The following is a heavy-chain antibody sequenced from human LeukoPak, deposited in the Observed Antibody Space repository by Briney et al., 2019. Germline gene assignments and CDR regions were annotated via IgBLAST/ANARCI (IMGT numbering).Heavy chain of an antibody. J-gene: IGHJ5*02. CDR2: FDPEDGET. CDR1: GYTLTELS. D-gene: IGHD6-6*01. CDR3: ARDRIAARPSFGMFDP. V-gene: IGHV1-24*01. Sequence: ASVKVSCKVSGYTLTELSMHWVRQAPGKGLEWMGGFDPEDGETIYAQKFQGRVTMTRNTSISTAYMELSSLRSEDTAVYYCARDRIAARPSFGMFDPWGQGTLVTVSS.